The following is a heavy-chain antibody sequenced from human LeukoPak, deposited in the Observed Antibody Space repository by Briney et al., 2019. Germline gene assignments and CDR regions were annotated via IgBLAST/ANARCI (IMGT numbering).Heavy chain of an antibody. Sequence: GSLGPSCEAAGTTLSRYWVNLGRQAPGEGVEGGANIKQDGSENYYVDSVKGRFTISRDNAKNSLYLQMNSLRAEDTAVYYCAKGGKWDVTPFDYWGQGTLVTVSS. D-gene: IGHD1-26*01. CDR2: IKQDGSEN. V-gene: IGHV3-7*03. CDR1: GTTLSRYW. CDR3: AKGGKWDVTPFDY. J-gene: IGHJ4*02.